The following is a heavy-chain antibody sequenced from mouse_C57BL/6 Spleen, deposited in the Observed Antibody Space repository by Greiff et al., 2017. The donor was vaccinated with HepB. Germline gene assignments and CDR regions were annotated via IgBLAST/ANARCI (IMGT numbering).Heavy chain of an antibody. D-gene: IGHD1-1*01. J-gene: IGHJ3*01. V-gene: IGHV5-9*01. CDR1: GFTFSSYT. Sequence: EVQLVESGGGLVKPGGSLKLSCAASGFTFSSYTMSWVRQTPEKRLEWVATISGGGGNTYYPDSVKGRFTISRDNAKNTLYLQMSSLRSEDTALYYCARHTTVVGRAWFAYWCQGTLVTVSA. CDR3: ARHTTVVGRAWFAY. CDR2: ISGGGGNT.